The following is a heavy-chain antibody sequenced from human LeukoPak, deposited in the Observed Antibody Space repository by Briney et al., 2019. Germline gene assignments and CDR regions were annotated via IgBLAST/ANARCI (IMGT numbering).Heavy chain of an antibody. CDR2: INHSGST. V-gene: IGHV4-38-2*02. CDR3: ARGDEGLDWYFDL. Sequence: PSETLSLTCTVSGYSISSGYYWSWIRQPPGKGLEWIGEINHSGSTNYNPSLKSRVTISVDTSKNQFSLKLSSVTAADTAVYYCARGDEGLDWYFDLWGRGTLVTVSS. CDR1: GYSISSGYY. J-gene: IGHJ2*01.